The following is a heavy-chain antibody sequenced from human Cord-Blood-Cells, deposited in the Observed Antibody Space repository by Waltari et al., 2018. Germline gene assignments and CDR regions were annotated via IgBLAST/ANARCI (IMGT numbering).Heavy chain of an antibody. Sequence: QVQLQQWGAGLLKPSETLSLTCAVYGGSFSGYYWSWIRQPPGKGLEWIGEINHSGSTNNTPSTKSRVTISVDTSKNQFSRKLSSWTAADTAVYYCARLSNPGRGGGYWGQGTLVTVSS. V-gene: IGHV4-34*01. CDR1: GGSFSGYY. D-gene: IGHD4-4*01. CDR3: ARLSNPGRGGGY. J-gene: IGHJ4*02. CDR2: INHSGST.